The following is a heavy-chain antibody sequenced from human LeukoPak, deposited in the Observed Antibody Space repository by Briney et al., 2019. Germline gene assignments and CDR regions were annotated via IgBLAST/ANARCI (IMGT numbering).Heavy chain of an antibody. CDR1: GGSISSYY. D-gene: IGHD3-22*01. V-gene: IGHV4-59*12. CDR3: AGLVGRYSSGLYYYYLDY. CDR2: IYYSGST. Sequence: SETLSLTCTVSGGSISSYYWSWIRQPPGKGLEWIGYIYYSGSTNYNPSLKSRVTISVDTSKNQFSLKLSSVTAADTAVYYCAGLVGRYSSGLYYYYLDYWGQGTLVTVSS. J-gene: IGHJ4*02.